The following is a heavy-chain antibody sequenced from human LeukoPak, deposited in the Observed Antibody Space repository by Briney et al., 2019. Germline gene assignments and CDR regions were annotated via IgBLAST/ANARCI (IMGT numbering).Heavy chain of an antibody. CDR1: GFTFSSYG. D-gene: IGHD6-13*01. Sequence: GRSLRLSCAASGFTFSSYGMHWVRQAPGKGLEWVAVISYDGSNKYYADSVKGRFTISRDNSKNTLYLQMNSLRAEDTAVYYCARDLGISSWVIWDYWGQGTLVTVSS. CDR2: ISYDGSNK. V-gene: IGHV3-30*03. CDR3: ARDLGISSWVIWDY. J-gene: IGHJ4*02.